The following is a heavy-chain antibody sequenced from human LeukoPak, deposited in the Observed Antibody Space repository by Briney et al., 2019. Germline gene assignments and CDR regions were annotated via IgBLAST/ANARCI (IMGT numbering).Heavy chain of an antibody. D-gene: IGHD5-24*01. CDR1: GFTFSDYW. Sequence: PGGSLRLSCAASGFTFSDYWMAWVRQAPGKGLEWVASIKGDGSAQWYVESAKDRFTISRDNSKNTLYLQMNSLRAEDTAVYYCAREGAGDGYNFGAFDIWGQGTMVTVSS. CDR3: AREGAGDGYNFGAFDI. V-gene: IGHV3-7*01. J-gene: IGHJ3*02. CDR2: IKGDGSAQ.